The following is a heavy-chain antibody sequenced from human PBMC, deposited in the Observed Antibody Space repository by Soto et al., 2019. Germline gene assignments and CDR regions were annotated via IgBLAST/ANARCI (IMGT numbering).Heavy chain of an antibody. D-gene: IGHD6-13*01. Sequence: CGSHSVSCAASEFTNSKDAMSWVRVVPGKRLEWLSSISDNGGTTYCAGSVKGRFTISRDNSKSTLYLQMNSLRAEDTAVYYCAKDPQQLIGYLDYWGQGTQV. J-gene: IGHJ4*02. CDR1: EFTNSKDA. CDR2: ISDNGGTT. CDR3: AKDPQQLIGYLDY. V-gene: IGHV3-23*01.